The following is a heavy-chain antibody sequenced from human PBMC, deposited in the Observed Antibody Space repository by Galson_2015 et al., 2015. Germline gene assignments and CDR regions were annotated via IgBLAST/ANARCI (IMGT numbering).Heavy chain of an antibody. Sequence: QSGAEVKKPGESLKVSCKASGYTFTSYAMHWVRQAPGQRLEWMGWINAGNGNTKYSQKIQGRVTITRDTSASTAYMELSSLRSEDTAVYYCARGRGRTGTTWYFDYWGQGTLVTVSS. CDR2: INAGNGNT. D-gene: IGHD1-1*01. CDR3: ARGRGRTGTTWYFDY. J-gene: IGHJ4*02. CDR1: GYTFTSYA. V-gene: IGHV1-3*01.